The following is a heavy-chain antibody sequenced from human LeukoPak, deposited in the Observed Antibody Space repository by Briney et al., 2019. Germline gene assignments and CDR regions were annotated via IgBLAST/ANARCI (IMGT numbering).Heavy chain of an antibody. J-gene: IGHJ4*02. D-gene: IGHD3-3*01. CDR1: GFTFGDYA. Sequence: RSLRLSCTASGFTFGDYAMSWVRQAPGKGLEWVGFIRSKAYGGTTEYGASVKGRFTISRDDSKSIAYLQMNSLKTEDTAVYYCTRDRIASSIFGVVISPPDYWGQGTLVNVSS. V-gene: IGHV3-49*04. CDR3: TRDRIASSIFGVVISPPDY. CDR2: IRSKAYGGTT.